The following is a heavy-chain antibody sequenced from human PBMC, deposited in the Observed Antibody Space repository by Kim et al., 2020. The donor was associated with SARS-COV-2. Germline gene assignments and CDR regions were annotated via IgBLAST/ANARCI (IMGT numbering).Heavy chain of an antibody. Sequence: ASVKVSCKTSGFTFNAYYIHWVRQAPGQGLEWIGRIHPSNDVTTYAQKFQGRVTMTKDTSMNTVYLELTSLRSNDTAVHFCAKNFGSGKSGPQSLDPCG. J-gene: IGHJ5*02. CDR2: IHPSNDVT. D-gene: IGHD3-10*01. V-gene: IGHV1-2*06. CDR1: GFTFNAYY. CDR3: AKNFGSGKSGPQSLDP.